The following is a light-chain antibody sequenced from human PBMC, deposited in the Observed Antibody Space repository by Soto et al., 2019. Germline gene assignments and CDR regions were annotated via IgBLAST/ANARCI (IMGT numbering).Light chain of an antibody. CDR1: QSVSSN. J-gene: IGKJ3*01. Sequence: EIVLTQSPATLSLSPGERATLSCRASQSVSSNLAWYQHKPGQAPRLLIYGASTRATGIAARFSGSASGTEFTLTISSLQFEDYAVYYCQQYHNWPPITCGPGTKVDIK. V-gene: IGKV3-15*01. CDR3: QQYHNWPPIT. CDR2: GAS.